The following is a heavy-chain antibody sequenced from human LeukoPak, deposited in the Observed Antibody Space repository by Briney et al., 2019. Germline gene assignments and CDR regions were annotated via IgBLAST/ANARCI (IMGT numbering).Heavy chain of an antibody. CDR2: IYYSGST. Sequence: SETLSLTCTVSGGSISSSSYYWGWIRQPPGKGLEWIGSIYYSGSTYYNPSLKSRVTMSVDTSKNQFSLKLSSVTAADTAVYYCARGRGYSGYDLDYWGQGTLVTVSS. J-gene: IGHJ4*02. V-gene: IGHV4-39*07. D-gene: IGHD5-12*01. CDR1: GGSISSSSYY. CDR3: ARGRGYSGYDLDY.